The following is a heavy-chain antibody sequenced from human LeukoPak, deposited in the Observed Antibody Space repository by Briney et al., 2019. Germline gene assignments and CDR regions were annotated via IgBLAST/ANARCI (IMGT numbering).Heavy chain of an antibody. Sequence: PGGSLRLSCTASGFTFGDYAVSWVRQAPGKGLEWVGFIRSKAYGGTTEYAASVKGRFTISRDDSKSIAYLQMNSLKTEDTAVYYCSGFPYDFWSGYFDYWGQGTLVTVSS. CDR3: SGFPYDFWSGYFDY. CDR1: GFTFGDYA. J-gene: IGHJ4*02. CDR2: IRSKAYGGTT. D-gene: IGHD3-3*01. V-gene: IGHV3-49*04.